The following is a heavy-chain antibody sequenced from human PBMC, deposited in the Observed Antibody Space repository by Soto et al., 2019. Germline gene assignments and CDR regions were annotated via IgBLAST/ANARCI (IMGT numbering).Heavy chain of an antibody. CDR1: GGTFSRYT. CDR3: ARAPISDAFDI. J-gene: IGHJ3*02. CDR2: IIPIFETV. D-gene: IGHD2-2*02. Sequence: SVKVSCKASGGTFSRYTIGWVRQAPGQGLEWMGAIIPIFETVNYAQKFQGRVTLAADESTSTAYMELTSLRSDDTAVYYCARAPISDAFDIWGQGTRVTVSS. V-gene: IGHV1-69*13.